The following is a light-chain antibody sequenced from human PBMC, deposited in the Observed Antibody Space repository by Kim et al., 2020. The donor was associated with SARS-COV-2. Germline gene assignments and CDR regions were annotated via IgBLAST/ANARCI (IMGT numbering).Light chain of an antibody. J-gene: IGLJ2*01. CDR2: DVS. CDR1: SSDVGGYNY. Sequence: QSIPLSCTGTSSDVGGYNYVSWYQQHPGKAPKLRIYDVSNRPSGVSNRFSGSKSGNTASLTISGLQAEDEADYYCSSYTSTSTLVLFGGGTKLTVL. CDR3: SSYTSTSTLVL. V-gene: IGLV2-14*03.